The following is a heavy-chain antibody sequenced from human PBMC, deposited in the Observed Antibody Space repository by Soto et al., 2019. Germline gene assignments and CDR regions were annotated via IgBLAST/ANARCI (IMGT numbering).Heavy chain of an antibody. CDR1: GFTFSIYA. V-gene: IGHV3-23*01. CDR2: IGGSGGDT. J-gene: IGHJ4*02. Sequence: PGGSLRLSCAASGFTFSIYAMTWVRQAPGKGLEWVSTIGGSGGDTSYADFVRGQFTISRDNSRYTLHLQMNSLRAEDTAVYYCAKDAPGSGWLSDYWGQGTLVTVSS. D-gene: IGHD3-22*01. CDR3: AKDAPGSGWLSDY.